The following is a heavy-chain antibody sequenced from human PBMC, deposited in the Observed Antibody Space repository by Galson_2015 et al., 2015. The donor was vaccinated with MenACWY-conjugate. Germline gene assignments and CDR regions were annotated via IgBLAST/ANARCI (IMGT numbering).Heavy chain of an antibody. CDR1: GGSVSSDGYS. CDR3: ARVATDYKADY. D-gene: IGHD4-11*01. CDR2: IYPHGST. J-gene: IGHJ4*02. Sequence: TLSLTCTVSGGSVSSDGYSWSWLRQPPGKGLEFIAYIYPHGSTYYNPSLKSRVSLSIDRSKNQFSLKLTSVTAADTAVYHCARVATDYKADYWGQGTLVTVSS. V-gene: IGHV4-30-2*01.